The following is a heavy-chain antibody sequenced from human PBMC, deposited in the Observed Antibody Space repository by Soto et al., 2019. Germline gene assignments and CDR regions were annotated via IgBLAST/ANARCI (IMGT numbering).Heavy chain of an antibody. D-gene: IGHD3-10*01. CDR1: GFTFKNYG. V-gene: IGHV3-33*01. Sequence: QVQLVESGGGVVQPGRSLRLSCAASGFTFKNYGMHWVRQAPGKGLEWVAVIWNDGTYKYYADSVQGRFTISRDNSKNTLYLQLNSLRAEDTAVYQCARDPGRGEPPFDYWGQGTLVNVSS. J-gene: IGHJ4*02. CDR3: ARDPGRGEPPFDY. CDR2: IWNDGTYK.